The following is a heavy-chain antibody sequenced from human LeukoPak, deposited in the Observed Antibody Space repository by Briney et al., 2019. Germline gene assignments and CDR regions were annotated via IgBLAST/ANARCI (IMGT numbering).Heavy chain of an antibody. V-gene: IGHV4-34*01. CDR1: GGSFSGYY. J-gene: IGHJ4*02. D-gene: IGHD4-17*01. CDR2: INHSGST. Sequence: SETLSLTCAVYGGSFSGYYWSWIRQPPGKGLEWIGEINHSGSTNYNPSLKSRVTISVDTSKNQFSLKLSSVTAADTAVYYCASPNRTVTTCDYWGQGTLVTVSS. CDR3: ASPNRTVTTCDY.